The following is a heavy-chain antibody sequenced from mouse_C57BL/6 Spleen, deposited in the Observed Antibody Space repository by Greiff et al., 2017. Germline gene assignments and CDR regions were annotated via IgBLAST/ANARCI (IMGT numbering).Heavy chain of an antibody. Sequence: EVKLMESGGGLVKPGGSLKLSCAASGFTFSSYTMSWVRQTPEKRLEWVATISGGGGNTYYPDSVKGRFTISRDNAKNTLYLRMSSLRSEDTALYYCARRPNYYAMDYWGQGTSVTVSS. CDR1: GFTFSSYT. J-gene: IGHJ4*01. V-gene: IGHV5-9*01. CDR2: ISGGGGNT. CDR3: ARRPNYYAMDY.